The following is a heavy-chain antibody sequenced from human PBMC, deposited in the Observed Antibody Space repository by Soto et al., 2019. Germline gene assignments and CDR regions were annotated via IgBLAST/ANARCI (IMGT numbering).Heavy chain of an antibody. D-gene: IGHD1-20*01. CDR3: ARDNWNCDYYYYYYMDV. CDR1: GFTFSSYW. V-gene: IGHV3-74*01. Sequence: EVQLVESGGGLVQPGGSLRLSCAASGFTFSSYWMHWVRQAPGKGLVWVSRINSDGSSTSYADSVKGRFTISRDNAKNTLYLQMNSLSAEDTAVYYCARDNWNCDYYYYYYMDVWGKGTTGTVSS. J-gene: IGHJ6*03. CDR2: INSDGSST.